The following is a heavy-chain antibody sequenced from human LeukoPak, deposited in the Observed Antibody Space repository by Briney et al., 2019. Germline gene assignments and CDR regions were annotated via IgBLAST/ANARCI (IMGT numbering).Heavy chain of an antibody. CDR1: GFTFSSYG. D-gene: IGHD6-13*01. Sequence: GGSLRLSCAASGFTFSSYGMHWVRQAPGKGLEWVALIRYDGSNKYYADSVKGRFTISRDNSKNTLYLQMNSLRAEDTAVYYCAKDRAAAAGTGRDYWGQGTLVTVSS. V-gene: IGHV3-30*02. J-gene: IGHJ4*02. CDR3: AKDRAAAAGTGRDY. CDR2: IRYDGSNK.